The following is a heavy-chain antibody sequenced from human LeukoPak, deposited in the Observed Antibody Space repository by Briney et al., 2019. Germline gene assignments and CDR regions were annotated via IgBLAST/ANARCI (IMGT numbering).Heavy chain of an antibody. D-gene: IGHD2-2*01. V-gene: IGHV4-39*07. Sequence: SETLSLTCTVSGYSISSSSYFWGWIRQPPGKGLEWIGTIYYSGSTYYNPSLKSRVTISVDTSKNQFSLKLSSVTAADTAVYYCARICSSTSCSADYWGQGTLVTVSS. J-gene: IGHJ4*02. CDR3: ARICSSTSCSADY. CDR1: GYSISSSSYF. CDR2: IYYSGST.